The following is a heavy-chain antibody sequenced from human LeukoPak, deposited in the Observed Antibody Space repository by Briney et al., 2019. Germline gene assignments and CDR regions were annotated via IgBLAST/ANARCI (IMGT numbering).Heavy chain of an antibody. Sequence: PWGSLRLSCAASGFPFSSYAMTWVRQAPGKGLEWVSGISGSGGSTYYADSVKGRFTMSTDNSKNTLYMQMNSLRDEDTAVYYCAKHFGYIPTSYFHYRGQGTLVTVSS. V-gene: IGHV3-23*01. D-gene: IGHD5-18*01. J-gene: IGHJ4*02. CDR2: ISGSGGST. CDR3: AKHFGYIPTSYFHY. CDR1: GFPFSSYA.